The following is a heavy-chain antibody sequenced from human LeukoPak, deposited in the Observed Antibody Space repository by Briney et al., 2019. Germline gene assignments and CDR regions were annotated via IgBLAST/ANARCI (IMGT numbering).Heavy chain of an antibody. CDR1: GFTFSSYS. CDR2: INWNGGNT. Sequence: GGSLRLSCAASGFTFSSYSMNWVRQAPGKGLEWVSGINWNGGNTGYVDSVKGRFTVSRDNAKNSLYLQMNSLRAEDTALYYCGRGYYLDYYYYYTDVWGKGTTVTVSS. V-gene: IGHV3-20*04. J-gene: IGHJ6*03. D-gene: IGHD3-22*01. CDR3: GRGYYLDYYYYYTDV.